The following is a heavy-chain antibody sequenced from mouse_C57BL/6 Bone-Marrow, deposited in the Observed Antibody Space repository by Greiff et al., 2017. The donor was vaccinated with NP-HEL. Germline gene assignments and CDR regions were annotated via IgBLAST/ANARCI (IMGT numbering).Heavy chain of an antibody. V-gene: IGHV1-80*01. D-gene: IGHD1-1*01. Sequence: QVHVKQSGAELVKPGASVKISCKASGYAFSSYWMNWVKQRPGQGLEWIGQIYPGDGDTNYNGKFKGKATLTADTSSSTAYMQLSSLTSEDSAVYFCARYYCGSYYFDYGGQGTTLTVSS. CDR3: ARYYCGSYYFDY. CDR2: IYPGDGDT. CDR1: GYAFSSYW. J-gene: IGHJ2*01.